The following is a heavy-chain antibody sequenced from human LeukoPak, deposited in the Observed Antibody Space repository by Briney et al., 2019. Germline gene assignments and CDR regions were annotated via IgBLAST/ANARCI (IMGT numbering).Heavy chain of an antibody. CDR3: ARLTGQWLPVGYYYYMDV. CDR2: IYTSGST. CDR1: GGSISSYY. Sequence: SETLSLTCTVSGGSISSYYWSWIRQPAGKGLEWIGRIYTSGSTNYNPSLKSRVTMSVDTSKNQFSLKLSSVTAADTAVYYCARLTGQWLPVGYYYYMDVWGKGTTVTISS. V-gene: IGHV4-4*07. J-gene: IGHJ6*03. D-gene: IGHD6-19*01.